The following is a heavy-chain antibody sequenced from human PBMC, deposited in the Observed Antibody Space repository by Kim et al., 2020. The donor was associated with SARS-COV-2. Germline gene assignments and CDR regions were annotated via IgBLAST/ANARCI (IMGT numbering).Heavy chain of an antibody. D-gene: IGHD6-25*01. CDR2: IKNSAST. CDR3: ARVRSEWPRGGALDL. V-gene: IGHV4-34*01. Sequence: SETLSLTCAVYGGSSRNFFWSWIRQTPEKGLEWIGEIKNSASTNFNPSLNTRATMSMDMSKNQISLKLSFVTAGDTAIYFCARVRSEWPRGGALDLWGQG. CDR1: GGSSRNFF. J-gene: IGHJ3*01.